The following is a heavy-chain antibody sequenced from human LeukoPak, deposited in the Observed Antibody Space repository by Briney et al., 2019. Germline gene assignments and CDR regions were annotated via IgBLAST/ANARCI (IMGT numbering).Heavy chain of an antibody. CDR2: IFPDDSDT. Sequence: LGEYLKISCRFSGYDFTRDWIGWVRLMPGKGLEWMGIIFPDDSDTRYSPSFQGQVTLSADKSISTAYLQWSSLKASDTAIYYCARRDPTTVTAFDSWGQGTLVTVSS. CDR3: ARRDPTTVTAFDS. D-gene: IGHD4-17*01. J-gene: IGHJ4*02. V-gene: IGHV5-51*01. CDR1: GYDFTRDW.